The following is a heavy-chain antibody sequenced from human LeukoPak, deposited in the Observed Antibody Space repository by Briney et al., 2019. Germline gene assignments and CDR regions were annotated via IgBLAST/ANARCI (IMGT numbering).Heavy chain of an antibody. V-gene: IGHV4-4*09. CDR3: ARHQRPLGFEFDP. CDR1: GGSISSYY. D-gene: IGHD1-26*01. CDR2: IYTSGST. J-gene: IGHJ5*02. Sequence: SETLSLTCTVSGGSISSYYWSWIRQPPGKGLEWIGYIYTSGSTNYNPSLKSLVTISVDTSKNQFSLKLSSVTAADTAVYYCARHQRPLGFEFDPWGQGTLVIVSS.